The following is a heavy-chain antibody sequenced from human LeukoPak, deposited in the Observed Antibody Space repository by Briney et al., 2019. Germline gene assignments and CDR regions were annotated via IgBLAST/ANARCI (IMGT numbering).Heavy chain of an antibody. D-gene: IGHD4-17*01. J-gene: IGHJ4*02. Sequence: EASVKVSCKASGYTFTSYDINWVRQATGQGLEWMAWMNPNSGNTGYAQKFQGRVTMTRNTSISTAYMELRSLRSEDTAVYYCARGYGDYGDYEGDYWGQGTLVTVSS. V-gene: IGHV1-8*01. CDR2: MNPNSGNT. CDR3: ARGYGDYGDYEGDY. CDR1: GYTFTSYD.